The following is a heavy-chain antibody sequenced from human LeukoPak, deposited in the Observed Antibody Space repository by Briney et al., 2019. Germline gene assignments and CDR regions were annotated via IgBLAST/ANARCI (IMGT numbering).Heavy chain of an antibody. V-gene: IGHV4-38-2*02. D-gene: IGHD5-24*01. J-gene: IGHJ4*02. Sequence: SETLSLTCTVSGYSISSGYYWGWIRQPPGKGLEWIGSIYHSGSTYYNPSLKSRVTISVDTSKNQFSLKLSSVTAADTAVYYCARQRRGGYNVAGFVDYWGQGTLVTVSS. CDR1: GYSISSGYY. CDR3: ARQRRGGYNVAGFVDY. CDR2: IYHSGST.